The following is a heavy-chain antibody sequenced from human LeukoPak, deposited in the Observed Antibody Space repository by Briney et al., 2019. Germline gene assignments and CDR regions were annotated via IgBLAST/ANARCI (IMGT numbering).Heavy chain of an antibody. CDR2: INPSGGST. J-gene: IGHJ4*02. D-gene: IGHD6-13*01. Sequence: ASVKVSCKASGYTFTSYYMHWVRQAPGQGLEWMGIINPSGGSTSYAQKFQGRVTMTRETSTRTVYMELSSLRSEDTAVYYCARPGIAASHFDYWGQGTLVTVSS. V-gene: IGHV1-46*01. CDR3: ARPGIAASHFDY. CDR1: GYTFTSYY.